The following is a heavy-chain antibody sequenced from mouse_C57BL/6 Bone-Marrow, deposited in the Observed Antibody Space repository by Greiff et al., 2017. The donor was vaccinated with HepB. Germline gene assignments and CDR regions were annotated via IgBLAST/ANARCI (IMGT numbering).Heavy chain of an antibody. CDR2: IDPANGNT. D-gene: IGHD1-1*01. CDR1: GFNIKNAY. Sequence: VQLQQSVAELVRPGASVKLSCTASGFNIKNAYMHWVKQRPEQGLEWIGRIDPANGNTKYAPKFQGKATITADTSSNTAYLQLSSLTSEDTAIYYCAKMATVVATGAMDYWGQGTSVTVSS. V-gene: IGHV14-3*01. J-gene: IGHJ4*01. CDR3: AKMATVVATGAMDY.